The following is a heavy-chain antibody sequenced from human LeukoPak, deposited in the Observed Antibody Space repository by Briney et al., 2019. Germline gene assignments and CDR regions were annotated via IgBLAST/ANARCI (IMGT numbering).Heavy chain of an antibody. CDR1: GGSISSGSYY. Sequence: SETLSLTCTVSGGSISSGSYYWSWIRQPAGKGLEWIGRIYTSGSTNYNPSLKSRVTMSVDTSKNQFSLILSSVTAADTAVYYCAREHLVPAAMIDYWGQGTLSPSPQ. V-gene: IGHV4-61*02. J-gene: IGHJ4*02. D-gene: IGHD2-2*01. CDR3: AREHLVPAAMIDY. CDR2: IYTSGST.